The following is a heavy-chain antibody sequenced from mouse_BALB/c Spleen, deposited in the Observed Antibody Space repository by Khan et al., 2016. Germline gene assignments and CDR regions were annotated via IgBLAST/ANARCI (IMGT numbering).Heavy chain of an antibody. D-gene: IGHD1-2*01. Sequence: VQLQQSGAELVKPGASVKLSCTASGFNIKDTYMHWVKQRPEQGLEWIGRIDPANGNTKYDPKFQGKATITADTSSNTAYLQLSSLTSEDTAVYYCARSERLRWFAYWGQGTLFTVSA. V-gene: IGHV14-3*02. CDR3: ARSERLRWFAY. CDR2: IDPANGNT. CDR1: GFNIKDTY. J-gene: IGHJ3*01.